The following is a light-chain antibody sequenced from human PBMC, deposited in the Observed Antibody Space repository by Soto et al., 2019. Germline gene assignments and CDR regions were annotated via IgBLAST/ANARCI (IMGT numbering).Light chain of an antibody. CDR2: KAS. V-gene: IGKV1-5*03. CDR3: QQYSSFPWT. Sequence: DIQMTQSPSILSASVGDIVTITCRASQSIGSWLAWYQQTEGKAPKVLIYKASNLERGVPSRFSGSGSGTEFTLPISSLQAADFATYYCQQYSSFPWTFGHGTKVDIK. J-gene: IGKJ1*01. CDR1: QSIGSW.